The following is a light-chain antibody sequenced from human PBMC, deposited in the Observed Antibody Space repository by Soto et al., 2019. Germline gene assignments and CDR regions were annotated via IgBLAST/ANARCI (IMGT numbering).Light chain of an antibody. CDR3: QQYNNWPRT. CDR1: HSVSSN. V-gene: IGKV3-15*01. J-gene: IGKJ1*01. Sequence: IVMTHAPATLSVSPGEMATLSCRAGHSVSSNLAWYQQKPGQAPRLLIYGASTRATGIPARFSGSGSGTEFTLTISSLQSEDFAVYYCQQYNNWPRTFGQGTKVDIK. CDR2: GAS.